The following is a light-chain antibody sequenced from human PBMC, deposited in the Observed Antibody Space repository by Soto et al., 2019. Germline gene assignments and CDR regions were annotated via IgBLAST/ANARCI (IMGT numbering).Light chain of an antibody. CDR1: QRISRN. CDR2: HAS. J-gene: IGKJ5*01. V-gene: IGKV3-11*01. CDR3: QQRHRSIT. Sequence: IVLTLSPATLYVPPLERAALSYSASQRISRNLASYQQKHGQAPSPLIYHASNRSTDIPARLSGSRSGTDFTLSTLTIDPEQCADYACQQRHRSITFGQGTRLENK.